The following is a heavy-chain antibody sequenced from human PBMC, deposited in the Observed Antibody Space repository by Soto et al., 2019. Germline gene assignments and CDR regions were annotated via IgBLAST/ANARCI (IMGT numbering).Heavy chain of an antibody. D-gene: IGHD2-15*01. CDR2: ISGSGGST. Sequence: GGSLRLSCAASGFTFISYAMSWVRQAPGKGLEWVSAISGSGGSTYYADSVKGRFTISRDNSKNTLYLQMNSLRAEDTAVYYCAKRVVVAGYYFDYWGQGTLVTVSS. CDR3: AKRVVVAGYYFDY. CDR1: GFTFISYA. V-gene: IGHV3-23*01. J-gene: IGHJ4*02.